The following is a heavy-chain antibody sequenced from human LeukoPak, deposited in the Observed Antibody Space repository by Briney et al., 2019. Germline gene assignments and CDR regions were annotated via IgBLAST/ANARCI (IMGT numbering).Heavy chain of an antibody. CDR1: GVTFSSSE. Sequence: GGSLRLSCAASGVTFSSSEMNWGRQAPGKGLEWVSYISSSGSTIYYADSVKGRFTISRGNAKNSLYLQMNSLRAEDTAVYYCAELGITMIGGVWGKGTTVTISS. D-gene: IGHD3-10*02. J-gene: IGHJ6*04. CDR3: AELGITMIGGV. CDR2: ISSSGSTI. V-gene: IGHV3-48*03.